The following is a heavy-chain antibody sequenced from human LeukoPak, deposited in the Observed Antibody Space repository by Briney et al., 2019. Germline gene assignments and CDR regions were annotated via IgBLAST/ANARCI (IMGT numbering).Heavy chain of an antibody. J-gene: IGHJ4*02. V-gene: IGHV5-10-1*01. CDR3: ARAHTSGWSGDY. Sequence: RGESLKISCKGSGYSFTSYWITWVRQIPGKGLEWLGRIDPSDSYTNYSPSFQGHVTISADKSISTAYLQWSGLKASDTAMYYCARAHTSGWSGDYWGQGTLVTVSS. D-gene: IGHD6-19*01. CDR2: IDPSDSYT. CDR1: GYSFTSYW.